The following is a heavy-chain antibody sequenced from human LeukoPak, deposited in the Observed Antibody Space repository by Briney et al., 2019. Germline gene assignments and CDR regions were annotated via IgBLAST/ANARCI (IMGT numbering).Heavy chain of an antibody. CDR2: INWNGGST. V-gene: IGHV3-20*04. CDR3: ARDGSPDHYYYYYMDV. D-gene: IGHD1-14*01. CDR1: GFTFDDYG. J-gene: IGHJ6*03. Sequence: PGGTLRLSCAASGFTFDDYGMSWVRQAPGKGREWVFGINWNGGSTGYADSVKGRFTISRDNAKNSLYLQMNSLRAEDTALYYCARDGSPDHYYYYYMDVWGKGTTVTVSS.